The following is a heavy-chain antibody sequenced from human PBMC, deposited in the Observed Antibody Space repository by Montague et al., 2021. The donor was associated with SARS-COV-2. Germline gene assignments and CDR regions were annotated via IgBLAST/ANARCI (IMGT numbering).Heavy chain of an antibody. Sequence: SETLSLTCAVYGGPFSGYYWSWIRQPPGKGLEWTGEINQSGSTNYNPSLKSRVTLAVDTSQKQFYLKLRSLTAADTAVYYCSRVAGGYYDDSSAYFDYWGQGTLVTVSS. V-gene: IGHV4-34*01. CDR1: GGPFSGYY. D-gene: IGHD3-22*01. CDR2: INQSGST. J-gene: IGHJ4*02. CDR3: SRVAGGYYDDSSAYFDY.